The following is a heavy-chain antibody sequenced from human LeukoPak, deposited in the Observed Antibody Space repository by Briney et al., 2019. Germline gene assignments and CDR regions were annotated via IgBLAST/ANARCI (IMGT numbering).Heavy chain of an antibody. V-gene: IGHV3-23*01. D-gene: IGHD2-21*01. CDR1: GFIFSSYV. Sequence: GGSLRLSCEASGFIFSSYVMGWVRQAPGKGLEWVSSVSVGGGDTFTADSVKGRFTITRENSKNTLYLQMMGLRVEDTAIYYCAKLNLGEMAYFDSWGQGILVTVSS. J-gene: IGHJ4*02. CDR2: VSVGGGDT. CDR3: AKLNLGEMAYFDS.